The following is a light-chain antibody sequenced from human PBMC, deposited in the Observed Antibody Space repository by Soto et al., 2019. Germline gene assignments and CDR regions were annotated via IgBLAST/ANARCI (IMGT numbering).Light chain of an antibody. CDR3: CSYAGSYTYV. CDR2: DVS. J-gene: IGLJ1*01. Sequence: QSALTQPRSVSGSPGQSVTISCTGTSSDVGGYNYVSWYQQHPGKAPKLMIYDVSKRPSGVPDRFSGSKSDNTASLTISGLQAEDEADYYCCSYAGSYTYVLGTGTKVTVL. CDR1: SSDVGGYNY. V-gene: IGLV2-11*01.